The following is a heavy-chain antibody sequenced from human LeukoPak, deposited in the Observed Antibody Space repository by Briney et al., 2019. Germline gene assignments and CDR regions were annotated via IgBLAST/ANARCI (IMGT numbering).Heavy chain of an antibody. CDR3: ARIRSIFGVPRGDY. D-gene: IGHD3-3*01. Sequence: ASVKVSCKASGYTLTGYYMHWVRQAPGQGLEWMGWINPNSGGTNYAQKFQGRVTMTRDTSISTAYMELSRLRSDDTAVYYCARIRSIFGVPRGDYWGQGTLVTVSS. CDR2: INPNSGGT. CDR1: GYTLTGYY. V-gene: IGHV1-2*02. J-gene: IGHJ4*02.